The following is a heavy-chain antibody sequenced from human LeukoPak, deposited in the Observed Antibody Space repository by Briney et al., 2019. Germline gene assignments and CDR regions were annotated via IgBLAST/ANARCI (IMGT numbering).Heavy chain of an antibody. Sequence: SVKVSCKAPGGTFSSYAISWVRQAPGQGLEWMGEIIPLFDKINYAQNFQGRVTITADEFTSTAYMELSSLRSDDTAVYYCARDRPGTSLEYWGQGTLVTVSS. V-gene: IGHV1-69*13. J-gene: IGHJ4*02. CDR1: GGTFSSYA. D-gene: IGHD4-23*01. CDR3: ARDRPGTSLEY. CDR2: IIPLFDKI.